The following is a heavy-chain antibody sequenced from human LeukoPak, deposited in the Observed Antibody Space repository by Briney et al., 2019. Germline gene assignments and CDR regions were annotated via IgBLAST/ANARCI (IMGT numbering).Heavy chain of an antibody. V-gene: IGHV3-23*01. CDR3: ARVDTAMVIFVY. Sequence: GGSLRLSCAASGFTFSSYGMSWVRQAPGKGLEWVSAISGSGGSTYYADSVKGRFTISRDNSKNTLYLQMNSLRAEDTAVYYCARVDTAMVIFVYWGQGTLVTVSS. D-gene: IGHD5-18*01. CDR2: ISGSGGST. J-gene: IGHJ4*02. CDR1: GFTFSSYG.